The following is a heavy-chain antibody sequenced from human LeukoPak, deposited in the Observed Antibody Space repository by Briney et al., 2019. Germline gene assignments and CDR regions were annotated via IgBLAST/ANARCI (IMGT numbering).Heavy chain of an antibody. V-gene: IGHV1-69*06. J-gene: IGHJ4*02. D-gene: IGHD3-22*01. CDR2: IIPIFGTA. Sequence: SVKVSCKASGGTFSSYAISWVRQAPGQRLEWMGGIIPIFGTANYAQKFQGRVTITADKSTSTAYMELSSLRSEDTAVYYCARDRGSGYYFDYWGQGTLVTVSS. CDR1: GGTFSSYA. CDR3: ARDRGSGYYFDY.